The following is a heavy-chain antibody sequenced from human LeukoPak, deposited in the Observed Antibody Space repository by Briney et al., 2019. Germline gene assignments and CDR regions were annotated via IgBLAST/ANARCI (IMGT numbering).Heavy chain of an antibody. J-gene: IGHJ4*02. CDR1: GFTFSSYA. Sequence: PGGSLRLSCAAPGFTFSSYAMHWVRQAPGKGLEWVAVISYDGSNKYYADSVKGRFTISRDNSKNTLYLQMNSLRAEDTAVYYCARDGIGELLGPYDYWGQGTLVTVSS. V-gene: IGHV3-30*04. D-gene: IGHD3-10*01. CDR3: ARDGIGELLGPYDY. CDR2: ISYDGSNK.